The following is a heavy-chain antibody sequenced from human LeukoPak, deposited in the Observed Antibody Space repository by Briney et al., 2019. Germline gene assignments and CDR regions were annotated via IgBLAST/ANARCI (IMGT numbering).Heavy chain of an antibody. V-gene: IGHV4-39*01. D-gene: IGHD3-22*01. J-gene: IGHJ3*02. CDR2: IYSSGSA. CDR1: GGSISSSSYY. Sequence: SETLSLTCTVSGGSISSSSYYWGWIRQPPGKGLEWIGSIYSSGSAYYNPSLKSRVTISVDTSKNQFPLKLSSVTAADTAVYYCARHLRIHYYDSSGYQGSAAFDIWGQGTMVTVSS. CDR3: ARHLRIHYYDSSGYQGSAAFDI.